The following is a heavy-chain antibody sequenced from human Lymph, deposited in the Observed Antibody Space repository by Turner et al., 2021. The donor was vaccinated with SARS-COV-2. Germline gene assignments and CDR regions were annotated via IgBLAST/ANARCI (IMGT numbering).Heavy chain of an antibody. CDR1: GFTFRSYG. D-gene: IGHD6-13*01. V-gene: IGHV3-33*01. CDR2: IWYDGSTT. Sequence: QVQLVESGGGVVQPGRSRRLSCAASGFTFRSYGMHWVRQAPGKGLEWVAFIWYDGSTTYYADSAKGRFTISRDNSKNTLYLQMNSLRAEDTAVYYCARGSAGGDVWGQGTTVTVSS. CDR3: ARGSAGGDV. J-gene: IGHJ6*02.